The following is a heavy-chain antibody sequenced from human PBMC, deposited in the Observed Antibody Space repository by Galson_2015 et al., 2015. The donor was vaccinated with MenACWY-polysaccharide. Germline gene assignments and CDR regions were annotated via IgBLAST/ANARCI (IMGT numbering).Heavy chain of an antibody. CDR2: INQPGRDK. CDR3: ASRMTFKTGSGPEDY. D-gene: IGHD3-16*01. V-gene: IGHV3-7*01. J-gene: IGHJ4*02. CDR1: GFSFSTYW. Sequence: SLRLSCAASGFSFSTYWMSWVRQAPGKGLEWVANINQPGRDKYYVDSVRGRFTISRDNAKNSVYLQMDSLSAEDTAVYYCASRMTFKTGSGPEDYWGQGTLVSVSS.